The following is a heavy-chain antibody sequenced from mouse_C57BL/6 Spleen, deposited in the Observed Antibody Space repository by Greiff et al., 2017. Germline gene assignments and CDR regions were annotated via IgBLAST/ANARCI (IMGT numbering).Heavy chain of an antibody. J-gene: IGHJ2*01. D-gene: IGHD2-5*01. CDR1: GYTFTSYW. CDR2: IDPSDSET. Sequence: QVQLQQPGAELVRPGSSVKLSCKASGYTFTSYWMHWVKQRPIQGLEWIGNIDPSDSETHYNQKFKDKATLTVDKSSSTAYMQLSSLTSEDSAVYYGARWEYYRNWYFDYWGQGTTLTVSA. V-gene: IGHV1-52*01. CDR3: ARWEYYRNWYFDY.